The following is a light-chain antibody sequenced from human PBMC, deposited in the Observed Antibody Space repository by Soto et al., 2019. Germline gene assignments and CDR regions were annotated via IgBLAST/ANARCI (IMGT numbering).Light chain of an antibody. Sequence: DIQMTQPPSTPSASVGGRVTITCRASQSISSWLAWYQHKPGKAPKLLIYDASSLESGVPSRFSASGSGTDFTLTLNSLQPEDFATYYCQQGYSTPWTFGQGTKVDIK. CDR1: QSISSW. CDR3: QQGYSTPWT. J-gene: IGKJ1*01. CDR2: DAS. V-gene: IGKV1-5*01.